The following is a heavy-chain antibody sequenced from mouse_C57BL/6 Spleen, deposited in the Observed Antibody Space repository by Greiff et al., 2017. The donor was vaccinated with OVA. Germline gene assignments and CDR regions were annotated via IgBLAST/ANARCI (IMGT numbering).Heavy chain of an antibody. CDR3: ARKGYGSSYEGDH. J-gene: IGHJ2*01. Sequence: QVQLQQSGAELVMPGASVKLSCKASGYTFTSYWMHWVKQRPGQGLEWIGEIDPSDSYTNYNQKFKGKSTLTVDKSSSTAYMQLSSLTSEDSAVYYCARKGYGSSYEGDHWGQGTTLTVSS. CDR1: GYTFTSYW. D-gene: IGHD1-1*01. CDR2: IDPSDSYT. V-gene: IGHV1-69*01.